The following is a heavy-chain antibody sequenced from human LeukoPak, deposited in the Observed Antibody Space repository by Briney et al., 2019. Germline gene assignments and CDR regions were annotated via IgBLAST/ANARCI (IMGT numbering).Heavy chain of an antibody. CDR1: GYTFTGYY. Sequence: ASVKVSCKASGYTFTGYYMHWVRQAPGQGLEWMGWINPNSGGTSYAQKFQGRVTMTRDTSISTAYMELSRLRSDDTAVYYCARGKYKLWTYYFDYRGQGTLVTVSS. D-gene: IGHD1-14*01. CDR2: INPNSGGT. CDR3: ARGKYKLWTYYFDY. V-gene: IGHV1-2*02. J-gene: IGHJ4*02.